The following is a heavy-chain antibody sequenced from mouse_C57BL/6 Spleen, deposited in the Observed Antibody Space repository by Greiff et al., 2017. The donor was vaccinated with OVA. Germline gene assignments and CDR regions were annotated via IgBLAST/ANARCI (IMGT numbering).Heavy chain of an antibody. D-gene: IGHD1-1*01. V-gene: IGHV1-50*01. CDR1: GYTFTSYW. Sequence: QVQLQQPGAELVKPGASVKLSCKASGYTFTSYWMQWVKQRPGQGLEWIGEIDPSDSYTNYNQKFKGKATVTVDTSSSTAYMQLSSLTSEDSAVYYCARGGTTVVAPDYWGQGTTLTVAS. CDR3: ARGGTTVVAPDY. J-gene: IGHJ2*01. CDR2: IDPSDSYT.